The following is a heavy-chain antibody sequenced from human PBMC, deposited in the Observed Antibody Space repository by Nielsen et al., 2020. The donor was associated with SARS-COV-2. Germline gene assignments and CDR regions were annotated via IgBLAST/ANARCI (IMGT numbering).Heavy chain of an antibody. V-gene: IGHV3-7*03. CDR3: AKDSDYGDSRRYYYGMDV. J-gene: IGHJ6*02. D-gene: IGHD4-17*01. Sequence: WIRQPPGKGLEWVANIKQHGSEKYYVDSVKGRFTISRDNAKNSLYLQMNSLRAEDTALYYCAKDSDYGDSRRYYYGMDVWGQGTTVTVSS. CDR2: IKQHGSEK.